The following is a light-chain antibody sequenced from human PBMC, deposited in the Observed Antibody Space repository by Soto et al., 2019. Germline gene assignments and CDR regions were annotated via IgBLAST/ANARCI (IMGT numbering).Light chain of an antibody. J-gene: IGKJ1*01. V-gene: IGKV3-20*01. CDR3: QQYGRSPRT. CDR2: GAS. CDR1: QSVSSSY. Sequence: EIVLTQSPGTLSLSPGERSALSCRASQSVSSSYLAWYQQKPGQAPRLLIYGASNRATGIPDRFSGSGSGRDFTLTINRLEPEDFAVYYCQQYGRSPRTFGQGTKVDIK.